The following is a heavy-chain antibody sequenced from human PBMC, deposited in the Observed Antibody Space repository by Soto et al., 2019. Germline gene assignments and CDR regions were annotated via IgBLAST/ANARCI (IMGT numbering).Heavy chain of an antibody. V-gene: IGHV3-30*03. CDR1: GFNFSLYG. Sequence: PGGSLRLSSAASGFNFSLYGIHWVRQAQGRGLKGVALISYDGMNEYYGDSVKGRFTISRDNSKNTLYLQMDSLRTEDTAVYYCAILAAARRGLDVWGQGTAVTVSS. CDR3: AILAAARRGLDV. J-gene: IGHJ6*02. D-gene: IGHD6-13*01. CDR2: ISYDGMNE.